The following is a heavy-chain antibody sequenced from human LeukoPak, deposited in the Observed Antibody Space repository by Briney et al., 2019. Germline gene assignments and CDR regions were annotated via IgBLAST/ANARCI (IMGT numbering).Heavy chain of an antibody. D-gene: IGHD4/OR15-4a*01. CDR1: GDSIDSGTYY. V-gene: IGHV4-39*01. J-gene: IGHJ4*02. Sequence: PSETLSLTSAVSGDSIDSGTYYWGWNREPPGKGLEWIGSIHYSGNTYYNSSLKSRVSISADMSKNQFSVMLTSVTSADTAVYYCARHDEYGGHPIFVYWGQGTLVTVSS. CDR3: ARHDEYGGHPIFVY. CDR2: IHYSGNT.